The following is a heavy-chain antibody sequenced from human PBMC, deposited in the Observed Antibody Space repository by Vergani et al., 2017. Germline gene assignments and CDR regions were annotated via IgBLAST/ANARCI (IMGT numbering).Heavy chain of an antibody. CDR1: GGSISSSSYY. CDR2: IYYSGST. J-gene: IGHJ4*02. CDR3: ARQAVHCSSTSCFGGLVDY. D-gene: IGHD2-2*01. V-gene: IGHV4-39*01. Sequence: QLQLQESGPGLVKPSETLSLTCTVSGGSISSSSYYWGWIRQPPGKGLEWIGGIYYSGSTSYNPSLKSRVTISVDTSKNQFSLKLSSVTAADTAVYYCARQAVHCSSTSCFGGLVDYWGQGTLVTVSS.